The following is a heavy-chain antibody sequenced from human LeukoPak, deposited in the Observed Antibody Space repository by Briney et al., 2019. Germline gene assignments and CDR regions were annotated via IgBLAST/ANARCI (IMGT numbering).Heavy chain of an antibody. V-gene: IGHV1-2*02. CDR1: GYTFTGYY. D-gene: IGHD5-12*01. Sequence: ASVKVSCKASGYTFTGYYMHWVRQAPGQGLEWMGWINPNSGGTNYAQKFQGRVTMTRDTSISTAYMELSRLRSDDTAVYYCARGPRGYSGYDYYYYYMDVWGKGTTVTVSS. J-gene: IGHJ6*03. CDR3: ARGPRGYSGYDYYYYYMDV. CDR2: INPNSGGT.